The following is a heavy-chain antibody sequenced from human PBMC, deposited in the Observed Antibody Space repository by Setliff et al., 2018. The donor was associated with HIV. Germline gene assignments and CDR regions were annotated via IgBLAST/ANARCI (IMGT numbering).Heavy chain of an antibody. Sequence: GGSLRLSCAASGFTFSKTWMTWVRQAPGKGLEWVGRIKSNFDGGTRDYAAPVKGRFTISRDDSKNTLSLQMNSLKTEDTAIYYCTTDLGSGRFSWNNNWGQGTLVTVSS. CDR1: GFTFSKTW. J-gene: IGHJ4*02. CDR3: TTDLGSGRFSWNNN. CDR2: IKSNFDGGTR. V-gene: IGHV3-15*01. D-gene: IGHD1-26*01.